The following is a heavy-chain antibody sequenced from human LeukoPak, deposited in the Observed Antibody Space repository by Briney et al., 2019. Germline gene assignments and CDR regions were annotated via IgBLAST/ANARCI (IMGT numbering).Heavy chain of an antibody. CDR3: ARGITDYDILTGLVQL. D-gene: IGHD3-9*01. V-gene: IGHV4-34*01. Sequence: PSETLSLTCAVYGGSLSGYYWSWIRQPPGKGLEWIGEINHSGSTNYNPSLKSRVTISVDTSKNQFSLKLSSVTAADTAVYYCARGITDYDILTGLVQLWGQGTLVTVSS. J-gene: IGHJ4*02. CDR1: GGSLSGYY. CDR2: INHSGST.